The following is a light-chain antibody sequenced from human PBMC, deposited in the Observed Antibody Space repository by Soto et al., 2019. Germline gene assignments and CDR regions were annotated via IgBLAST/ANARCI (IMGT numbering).Light chain of an antibody. CDR2: HAS. CDR1: QSISTW. V-gene: IGKV1-5*02. Sequence: DIQVTQSPSTLPASVGDRVTIICRASQSISTWLAWYQQKPGTAPKVLIYHASNLQSGVPSRFSGSGSETEFTLTISSLQPDDFATYYCQQYNSYSFGQGTKVDI. J-gene: IGKJ1*01. CDR3: QQYNSYS.